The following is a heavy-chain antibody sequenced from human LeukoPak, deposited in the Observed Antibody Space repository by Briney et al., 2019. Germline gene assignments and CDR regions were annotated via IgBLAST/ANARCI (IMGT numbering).Heavy chain of an antibody. V-gene: IGHV4-4*07. CDR2: IYSSGIT. CDR1: GGSISGYF. D-gene: IGHD4-17*01. Sequence: PSETLSLTCTVSGGSISGYFWNWIRQPAGKGLEWIGRIYSSGITNYNPSLKSRVTLSVDTSKNQFSLKVSSVTAADTAVYYCVRLHQYGDHAESWGQGTLVTVS. J-gene: IGHJ5*02. CDR3: VRLHQYGDHAES.